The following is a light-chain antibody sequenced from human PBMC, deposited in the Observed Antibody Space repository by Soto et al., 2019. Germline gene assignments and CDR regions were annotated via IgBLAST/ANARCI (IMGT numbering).Light chain of an antibody. Sequence: AIQLTQSPSSLSASPGDRVSITCRASQGIRDELGWYQQRPGAAPKLLIYGASTLQTGVPSRFGGSGSGTDFTLTISSLQPEDFATYYCLQDNSYPRTFGQGTKVEL. J-gene: IGKJ1*01. CDR3: LQDNSYPRT. V-gene: IGKV1-6*01. CDR1: QGIRDE. CDR2: GAS.